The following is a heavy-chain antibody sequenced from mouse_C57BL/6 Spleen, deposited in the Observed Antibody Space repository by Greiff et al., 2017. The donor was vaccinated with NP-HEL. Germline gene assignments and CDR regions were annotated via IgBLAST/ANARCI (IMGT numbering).Heavy chain of an antibody. Sequence: EVQLVESGGGLVKPGGSLKLSCAASGFTFSSYAMSWVRQTPEKRLEWVATISDGGSYTYYPDNVKGRFTISRDNAKNNLYLQMSHLKSEDTAMYYCARERVTTVVAFYWYFDVWGTGTTVTVSS. J-gene: IGHJ1*03. CDR2: ISDGGSYT. CDR3: ARERVTTVVAFYWYFDV. V-gene: IGHV5-4*01. CDR1: GFTFSSYA. D-gene: IGHD1-1*01.